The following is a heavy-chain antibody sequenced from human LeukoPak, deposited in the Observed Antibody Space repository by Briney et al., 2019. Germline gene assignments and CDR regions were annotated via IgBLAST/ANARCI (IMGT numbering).Heavy chain of an antibody. CDR1: RFTFSSYS. J-gene: IGHJ6*03. CDR2: ISSSSSTI. Sequence: PGGSLRLSXAASRFTFSSYSMNWVRQAPGKGLEWVSYISSSSSTIYYADSVKGRFTISRDNAKNSLYLQMNSLRAEDTAVYYCARIGPYYDFWSGYPYYYYYMDVWGKGTTVTVSS. CDR3: ARIGPYYDFWSGYPYYYYYMDV. D-gene: IGHD3-3*01. V-gene: IGHV3-48*01.